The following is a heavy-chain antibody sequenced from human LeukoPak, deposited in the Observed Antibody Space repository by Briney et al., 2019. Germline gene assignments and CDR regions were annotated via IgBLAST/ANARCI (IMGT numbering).Heavy chain of an antibody. Sequence: GASVKVSCKASGYTFTSYAMHWVRQAPGQRLEWMGWINAGNGNTKYSQKFQGRVTITRDTAASTAYMELSNLRSEDTAVYYCARDGIGYSYGHDYWGQGTPVTVSS. J-gene: IGHJ4*02. V-gene: IGHV1-3*01. CDR3: ARDGIGYSYGHDY. CDR1: GYTFTSYA. CDR2: INAGNGNT. D-gene: IGHD5-18*01.